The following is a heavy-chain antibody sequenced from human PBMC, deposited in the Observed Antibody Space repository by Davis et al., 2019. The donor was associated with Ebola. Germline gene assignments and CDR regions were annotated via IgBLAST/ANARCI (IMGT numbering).Heavy chain of an antibody. CDR3: ARGGYCGSTNCFVTDY. V-gene: IGHV3-48*04. Sequence: GGSLRLSCAASGFTFSSYWMHWVRQAPGKGLEWVSYISSSGSTIYYADSVKGRFTISRDNAKNSLYLQMNSLRAEDTALYYCARGGYCGSTNCFVTDYWGQGTLVSVSS. CDR2: ISSSGSTI. D-gene: IGHD2-2*01. J-gene: IGHJ4*02. CDR1: GFTFSSYW.